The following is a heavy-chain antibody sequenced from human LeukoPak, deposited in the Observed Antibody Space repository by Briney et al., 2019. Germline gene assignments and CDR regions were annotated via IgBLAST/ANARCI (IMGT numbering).Heavy chain of an antibody. D-gene: IGHD5-18*01. CDR3: ARRGDTPMIGDH. CDR1: VFTFSSYG. J-gene: IGHJ4*02. Sequence: GGSLRLSCAASVFTFSSYGINWVRQAPGKGLEWLSYLSNTGNIHYAQSVKGRFTISRDNAKNSLYLQMDGLRAEDTAVYYCARRGDTPMIGDHWGQGILVTVAS. V-gene: IGHV3-48*01. CDR2: LSNTGNI.